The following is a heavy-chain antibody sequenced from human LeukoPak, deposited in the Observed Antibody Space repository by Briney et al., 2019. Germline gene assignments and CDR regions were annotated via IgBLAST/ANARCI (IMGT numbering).Heavy chain of an antibody. Sequence: SVKVSCKTSGGTFSSYAISWRRQAPGQGLEWQGGIIPIFGTANYVQKFQGRVTITADESTSTAYMELSSLRSEDTAVFFFFKQRTAYDILTGFASLYYYYGMDVWGQGTTVTVSS. D-gene: IGHD3-9*01. CDR2: IIPIFGTA. J-gene: IGHJ6*02. V-gene: IGHV1-69*13. CDR1: GGTFSSYA. CDR3: FKQRTAYDILTGFASLYYYYGMDV.